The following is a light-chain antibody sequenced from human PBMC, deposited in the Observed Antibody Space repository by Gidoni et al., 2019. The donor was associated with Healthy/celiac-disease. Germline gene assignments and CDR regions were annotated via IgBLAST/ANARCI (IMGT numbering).Light chain of an antibody. Sequence: EIVLTQSPGTLSLSPGERATLSCRASQSVSSSYLAWYQQKPGQAPRLLIYGASSRATGMPDRFSGSGSGTGFTLTISRLEPEDFAVYYCQQYGSSSLTFGGXTKVEIK. CDR1: QSVSSSY. CDR2: GAS. CDR3: QQYGSSSLT. J-gene: IGKJ4*01. V-gene: IGKV3-20*01.